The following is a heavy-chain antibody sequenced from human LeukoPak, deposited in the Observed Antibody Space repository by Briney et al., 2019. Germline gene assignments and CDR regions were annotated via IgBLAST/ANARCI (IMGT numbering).Heavy chain of an antibody. CDR1: GFTFSSYG. CDR3: ASHFTIFGVVMRGGY. J-gene: IGHJ4*02. CDR2: ISYDGSNK. V-gene: IGHV3-30*03. D-gene: IGHD3-3*01. Sequence: PGRSLRLSCAASGFTFSSYGMHWVRQAPGKGLEWVAVISYDGSNKYYADSVKGRFTISRDNSKNTLYLQMNSLRAEDTAVYYCASHFTIFGVVMRGGYWGQGTLVTASS.